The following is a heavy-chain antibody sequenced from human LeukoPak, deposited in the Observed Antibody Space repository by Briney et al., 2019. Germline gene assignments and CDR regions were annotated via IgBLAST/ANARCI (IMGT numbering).Heavy chain of an antibody. CDR1: GYTFTSYG. Sequence: ASVRVSCKASGYTFTSYGISWVRQAPGQGLEWMGWISAYNGNTNYAQKLQGRLTMTTDTSTSTAYMEVRSLRSDDTAVYYCARVGYYDSSGYYYYYYGMDVWGQGTTVTVSS. V-gene: IGHV1-18*01. CDR3: ARVGYYDSSGYYYYYYGMDV. CDR2: ISAYNGNT. D-gene: IGHD3-22*01. J-gene: IGHJ6*02.